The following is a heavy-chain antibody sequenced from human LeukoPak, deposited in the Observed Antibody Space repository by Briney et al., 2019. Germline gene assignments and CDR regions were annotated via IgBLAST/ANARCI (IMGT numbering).Heavy chain of an antibody. CDR1: GFSFSYFA. D-gene: IGHD2-15*01. CDR2: MKTDGSEI. CDR3: ARGIEATPNSFDP. V-gene: IGHV3-7*01. J-gene: IGHJ5*02. Sequence: GGSLRLSCAASGFSFSYFAMHWVRQAPGKGLEWVANMKTDGSEIYYVDSVKGRFTISRDNAKNSLYLQMNSLRAEDTAVYYCARGIEATPNSFDPWGQGTLVTVSS.